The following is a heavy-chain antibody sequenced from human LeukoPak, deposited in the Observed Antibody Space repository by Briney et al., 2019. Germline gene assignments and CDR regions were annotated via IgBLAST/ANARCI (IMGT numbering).Heavy chain of an antibody. D-gene: IGHD1-14*01. CDR1: GYTFTSYG. CDR2: ISAYNGNT. CDR3: ARRTGPTLDY. J-gene: IGHJ4*02. Sequence: GASAKVSCKASGYTFTSYGISWVRQAPGHALEWMGWISAYNGNTNYAQKLQGRVTMTTDTSTSTAYMELRSLRSDDTAVYYCARRTGPTLDYWGQGTLVTVSS. V-gene: IGHV1-18*01.